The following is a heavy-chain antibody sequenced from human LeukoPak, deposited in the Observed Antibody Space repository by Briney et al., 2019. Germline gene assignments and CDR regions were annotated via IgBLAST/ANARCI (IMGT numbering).Heavy chain of an antibody. Sequence: PGGSLRLSCAASGFTFGSYAMSWVRQAPGKGLEWVSAISGSGGSTYYADSVKGRFTISRDNSKNTLYLQMNSLRAEDTAVYYCAKVGHGYSSIPLLDYWGQGTLVTVSS. V-gene: IGHV3-23*01. J-gene: IGHJ4*02. CDR1: GFTFGSYA. CDR2: ISGSGGST. D-gene: IGHD6-13*01. CDR3: AKVGHGYSSIPLLDY.